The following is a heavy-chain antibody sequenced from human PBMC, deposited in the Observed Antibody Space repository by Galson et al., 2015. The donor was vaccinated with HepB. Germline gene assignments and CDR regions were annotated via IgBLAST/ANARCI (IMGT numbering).Heavy chain of an antibody. J-gene: IGHJ5*02. D-gene: IGHD1-26*01. Sequence: SVKVSCKASGGTFSSYAISWVRQAPGQGLEWMGGIIPIFGTANYAQKFQGRVTITADESTSTAYMELSSLRSEDTAVYYCARGGVGATTIIWFDPWGQGTLVTVSS. CDR1: GGTFSSYA. CDR3: ARGGVGATTIIWFDP. CDR2: IIPIFGTA. V-gene: IGHV1-69*13.